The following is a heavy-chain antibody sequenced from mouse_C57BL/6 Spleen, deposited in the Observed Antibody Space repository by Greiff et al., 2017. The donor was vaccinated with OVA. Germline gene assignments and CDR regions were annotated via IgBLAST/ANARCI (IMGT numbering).Heavy chain of an antibody. CDR2: ISYDGSN. J-gene: IGHJ2*01. CDR3: ASDYYGSEVDY. D-gene: IGHD1-1*01. V-gene: IGHV3-6*01. CDR1: GYSITSGYY. Sequence: EVQLQESGPGLVKPSQSLSLTCSVTGYSITSGYYWNWIRQFPGNKLEWMGYISYDGSNNYNPSLKNRISITRDTSKNQFFLKLNSVTTEDTATYYCASDYYGSEVDYWGQGTTLTVSA.